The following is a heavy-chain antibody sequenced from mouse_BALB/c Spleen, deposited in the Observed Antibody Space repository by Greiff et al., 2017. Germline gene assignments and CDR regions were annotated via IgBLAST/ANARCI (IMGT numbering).Heavy chain of an antibody. D-gene: IGHD1-1*01. CDR3: ARFGTTVVSHAMDY. V-gene: IGHV3-8*02. J-gene: IGHJ4*01. CDR1: GDSITSCY. Sequence: DVKLQESGPSLVKPSQTLSLTCSVTGDSITSCYWNWIRKFPGNKLEYMGYISYSGSTYYNPSLKSRISITRDTSKNQYYLQLNSVTTEDTATYYCARFGTTVVSHAMDYWGQGTSVTVSS. CDR2: ISYSGST.